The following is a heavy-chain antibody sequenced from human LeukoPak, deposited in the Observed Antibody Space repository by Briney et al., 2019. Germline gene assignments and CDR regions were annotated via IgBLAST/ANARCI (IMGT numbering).Heavy chain of an antibody. CDR2: IGPTGSDR. D-gene: IGHD1-14*01. CDR1: GFTFRSYW. V-gene: IGHV3-21*06. CDR3: ATETNGRHYDY. Sequence: PGGSLRLSCAASGFTFRSYWMSWVRQAPGKGLEWVASIGPTGSDRYHADSIKGRFTISRDNANNFLYLQMNSLRAEDTAVYYCATETNGRHYDYWGQGTLLTVSS. J-gene: IGHJ4*02.